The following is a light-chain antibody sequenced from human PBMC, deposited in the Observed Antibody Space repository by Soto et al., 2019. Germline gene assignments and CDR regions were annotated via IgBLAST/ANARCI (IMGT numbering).Light chain of an antibody. CDR1: QSISRY. CDR2: AAS. V-gene: IGKV1-39*01. J-gene: IGKJ2*01. Sequence: DIQMTQSPSSLSASVGDRVTITCRASQSISRYLNWYQQKLGKAPKLLIYAASSLQSGVPSRFSVSGSGTDFTVTISSLQPEDFATYYCQQSFSTPYTFGQGTNLEIK. CDR3: QQSFSTPYT.